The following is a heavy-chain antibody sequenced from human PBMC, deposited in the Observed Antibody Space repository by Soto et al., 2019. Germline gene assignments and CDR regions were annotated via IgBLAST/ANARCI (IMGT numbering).Heavy chain of an antibody. D-gene: IGHD6-13*01. CDR3: ARQQQLAIRSFWFDP. CDR1: GGTFSSYA. V-gene: IGHV1-69*12. J-gene: IGHJ5*02. Sequence: QVQLVQSGAEVKKPGSSVKVSCKASGGTFSSYAISWVRQAPGQGLEWMGGIIPIFGTANYAQKFQGRVTITGDESTSTVYMEVSSLRSEDTAVYYCARQQQLAIRSFWFDPWGQGTLVTVSS. CDR2: IIPIFGTA.